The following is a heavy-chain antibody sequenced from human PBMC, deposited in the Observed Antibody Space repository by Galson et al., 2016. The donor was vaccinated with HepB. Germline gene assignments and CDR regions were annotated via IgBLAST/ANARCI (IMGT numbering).Heavy chain of an antibody. Sequence: SPRLSCAASGFTFSRFGKHWCRQARAKGLETAEVIWFDGREAYYGDAVKGRFTISKDNSNNMLYLQMNSLRVEDTAVYYCARDLWGDCRTTTCSHLDSWGQGTLVTVSS. CDR3: ARDLWGDCRTTTCSHLDS. J-gene: IGHJ4*02. D-gene: IGHD1-14*01. CDR2: IWFDGREA. V-gene: IGHV3-33*01. CDR1: GFTFSRFG.